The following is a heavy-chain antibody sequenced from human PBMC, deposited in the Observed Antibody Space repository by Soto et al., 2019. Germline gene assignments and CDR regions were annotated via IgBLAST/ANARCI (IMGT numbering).Heavy chain of an antibody. Sequence: PSETLSLTCHVSGGSFSSSSYYWGWIRQPPGKGLEWIGSLYYSGTTYYNPSLKSRVTISVDRTKNQFSLNLTSVTAADMAVYYCVRTCGHTSNWGEFEPWGQGTLVTVSS. CDR1: GGSFSSSSYY. D-gene: IGHD3-16*01. V-gene: IGHV4-39*01. J-gene: IGHJ5*02. CDR2: LYYSGTT. CDR3: VRTCGHTSNWGEFEP.